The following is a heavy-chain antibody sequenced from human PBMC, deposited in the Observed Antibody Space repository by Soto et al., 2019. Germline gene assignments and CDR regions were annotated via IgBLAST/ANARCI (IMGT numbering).Heavy chain of an antibody. CDR2: IIPIFGKA. J-gene: IGHJ6*02. D-gene: IGHD2-15*01. CDR3: ARHPGGRGYDYGMDV. Sequence: QVQLVQSGAEVKKPGSSVKVSCKASGGTFSSYAISWVRQAPGQGLEWMGGIIPIFGKANYAQKFQGRVTITADESTSTAYMELSSLRAEDTAGYYCARHPGGRGYDYGMDVWGQGTTVTVSS. CDR1: GGTFSSYA. V-gene: IGHV1-69*12.